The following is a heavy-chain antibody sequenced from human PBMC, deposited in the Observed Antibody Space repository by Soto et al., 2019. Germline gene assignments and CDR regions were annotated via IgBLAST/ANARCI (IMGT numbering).Heavy chain of an antibody. Sequence: GGSLRLSCVASGFTFSSYAMTWVRQAPGKGLEWVSAISAGGASTYYADSVKGRFTISRDNSKNTLYLQMSSLRVEDTAVYYCAKGEFLEWFSYWGQGTLVTVSS. CDR3: AKGEFLEWFSY. CDR2: ISAGGAST. CDR1: GFTFSSYA. V-gene: IGHV3-23*01. D-gene: IGHD3-3*01. J-gene: IGHJ4*02.